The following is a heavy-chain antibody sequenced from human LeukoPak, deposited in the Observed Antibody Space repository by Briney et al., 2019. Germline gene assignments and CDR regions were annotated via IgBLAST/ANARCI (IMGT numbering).Heavy chain of an antibody. CDR1: GFTFSSYE. D-gene: IGHD3-22*01. J-gene: IGHJ4*02. Sequence: GSLRLSCAASGFTFSSYEMNWVRQAPGKGLEWVSYISSSGSTIYYADSVKGRFTISRDNAKNSLYLQMNSLRAEDTAVYYCARGQYYYDSSGYSPLDYWGQGTLVTVS. V-gene: IGHV3-48*03. CDR3: ARGQYYYDSSGYSPLDY. CDR2: ISSSGSTI.